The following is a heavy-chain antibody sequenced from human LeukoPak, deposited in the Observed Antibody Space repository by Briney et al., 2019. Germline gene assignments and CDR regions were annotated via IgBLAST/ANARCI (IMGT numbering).Heavy chain of an antibody. CDR3: ARVQGSDTSGSFDH. J-gene: IGHJ4*02. CDR2: INPSGGST. D-gene: IGHD1-26*01. V-gene: IGHV1-46*01. Sequence: ASVKVSCKASGYTFTRYYIHWVRQAPGQGLEWMGIINPSGGSTSYAQKFQGRVTMTRDTSTSTVYMELTSLKFEDTAVYYCARVQGSDTSGSFDHWGQGTLVTVSS. CDR1: GYTFTRYY.